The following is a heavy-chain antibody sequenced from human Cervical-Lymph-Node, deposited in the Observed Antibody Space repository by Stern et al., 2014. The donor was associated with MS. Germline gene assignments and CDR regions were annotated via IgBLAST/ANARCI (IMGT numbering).Heavy chain of an antibody. CDR1: GGTFSSHA. V-gene: IGHV1-69*01. Sequence: QVQLGQSGAEVKKPGSSVKVSCKASGGTFSSHAISWVRQAPGQGLEWMGGIIPIFLTVNYAQKFQGRVTITADESTNTAYVELSSLRSEDTAVYYCAREGLRDGSLYYYYGMDIWGQGTTVTVSS. D-gene: IGHD3-16*01. CDR3: AREGLRDGSLYYYYGMDI. J-gene: IGHJ6*02. CDR2: IIPIFLTV.